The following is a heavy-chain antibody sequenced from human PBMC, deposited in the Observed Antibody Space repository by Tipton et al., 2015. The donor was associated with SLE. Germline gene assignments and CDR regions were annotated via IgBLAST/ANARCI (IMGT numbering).Heavy chain of an antibody. V-gene: IGHV4-39*07. D-gene: IGHD3-9*01. CDR2: ISYSGAT. Sequence: TLSLTCTVSGDTIDGNTYFWDWIRQPPGKGLMLIGSISYSGATSYNPSLESRVTISVDTSRNLFSLNLSSVTAADTAVYYCARGKRHYDVLTGYYSKPHYFDFWGQGTVVAVAP. CDR1: GDTIDGNTYF. CDR3: ARGKRHYDVLTGYYSKPHYFDF. J-gene: IGHJ4*02.